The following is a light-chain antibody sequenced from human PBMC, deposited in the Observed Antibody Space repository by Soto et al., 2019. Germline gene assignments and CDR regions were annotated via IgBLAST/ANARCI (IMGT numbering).Light chain of an antibody. CDR1: ENIFKY. CDR2: AAS. J-gene: IGKJ4*01. CDR3: QHYNTRSID. Sequence: DIQMIQSPATLSASVGDRITITCRASENIFKYVAWYQQTSGSAPNLLIYAASDLESGVPSRFSGSGSGTEFSLTIDNLQPNDSATYYCQHYNTRSIDFGGGTKVDVK. V-gene: IGKV1-5*01.